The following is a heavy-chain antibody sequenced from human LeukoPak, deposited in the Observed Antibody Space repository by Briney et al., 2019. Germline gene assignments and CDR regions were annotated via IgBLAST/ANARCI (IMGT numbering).Heavy chain of an antibody. V-gene: IGHV1-18*01. J-gene: IGHJ4*02. CDR1: GYTFTSFG. Sequence: ASVKVSCKASGYTFTSFGLSWVRQAPGQGLEWMGWISTYNGNTHYAQILQGRVTITTDTSTSTAYMELRSLRSDDTAVYYCARDWPDRRAGVGDYWGQGTLVTVSS. CDR2: ISTYNGNT. CDR3: ARDWPDRRAGVGDY. D-gene: IGHD6-19*01.